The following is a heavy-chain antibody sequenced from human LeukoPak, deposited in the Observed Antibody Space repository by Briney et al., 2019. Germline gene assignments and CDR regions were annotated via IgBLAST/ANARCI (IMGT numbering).Heavy chain of an antibody. J-gene: IGHJ5*02. D-gene: IGHD4-17*01. CDR1: GFTFSSYG. Sequence: PGGSLRLSCAASGFTFSSYGMHWVRQAPGKGLEWVAVILYDGSNKYYADSVKGRFTISRDNSKNTLYLQMNSLRAEDTAVYYCARDSDPYGDYGNWFDPWGQGTLVTVSS. CDR3: ARDSDPYGDYGNWFDP. V-gene: IGHV3-30*19. CDR2: ILYDGSNK.